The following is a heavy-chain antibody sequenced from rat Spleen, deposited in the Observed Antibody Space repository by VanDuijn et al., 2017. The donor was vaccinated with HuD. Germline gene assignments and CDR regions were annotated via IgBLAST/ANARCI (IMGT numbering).Heavy chain of an antibody. J-gene: IGHJ3*01. CDR2: IWGDGST. V-gene: IGHV2-15*01. Sequence: QVQLKESGPGLVKPSETLSLTCTVSGFSLTSYHVSWVRQPPGKGLEWMGVIWGDGSTAYNSALKSRLSISRDTSKSQVFLKMNSLQTEDTAIYFCTSPFRWFAYWGQGTLVTVSS. CDR1: GFSLTSYH. CDR3: TSPFRWFAY.